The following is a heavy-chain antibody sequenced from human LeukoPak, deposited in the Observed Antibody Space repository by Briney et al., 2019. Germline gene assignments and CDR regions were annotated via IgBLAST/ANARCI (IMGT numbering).Heavy chain of an antibody. CDR3: ARQREDTAMVQLFDY. D-gene: IGHD5-18*01. J-gene: IGHJ4*02. Sequence: GESLKISCKGSGYRFNTYWIAWVRQMPGKGLEWMGIIYPGDSDTRYSPSFQGQVTISADKSISTAYLQWSSLKASDTAMYYCARQREDTAMVQLFDYWGQGTLVTVSS. V-gene: IGHV5-51*01. CDR2: IYPGDSDT. CDR1: GYRFNTYW.